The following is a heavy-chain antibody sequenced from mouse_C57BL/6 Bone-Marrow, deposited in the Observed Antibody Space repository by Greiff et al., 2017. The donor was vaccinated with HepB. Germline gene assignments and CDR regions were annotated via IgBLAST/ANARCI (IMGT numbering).Heavy chain of an antibody. V-gene: IGHV2-2*01. CDR3: ARSFYYYGSSCYAMDY. J-gene: IGHJ4*01. CDR1: GFSLTSYG. CDR2: IWSGGST. D-gene: IGHD1-1*01. Sequence: VQLQQSGPGLVQPSLSLSITCTVSGFSLTSYGVHWVRQSPGKGLEWLGVIWSGGSTDYNAAFISRLSISKDNSKSQVFFKMNSLQADDTAIYYCARSFYYYGSSCYAMDYWGQGTSVTVSS.